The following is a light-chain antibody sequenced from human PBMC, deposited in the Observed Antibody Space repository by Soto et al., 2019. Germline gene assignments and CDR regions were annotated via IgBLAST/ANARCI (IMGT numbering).Light chain of an antibody. Sequence: IVLTQSPATLSLWPGETAILSCRASQTVSSYLSWYQHKPGQAPRLLIYDASKRAPGIPARFSGSGSGTDFALTISSPEPEDFAVYYCQNCSASITFGQGTRLEIE. J-gene: IGKJ5*01. CDR3: QNCSASIT. CDR2: DAS. CDR1: QTVSSY. V-gene: IGKV3-11*01.